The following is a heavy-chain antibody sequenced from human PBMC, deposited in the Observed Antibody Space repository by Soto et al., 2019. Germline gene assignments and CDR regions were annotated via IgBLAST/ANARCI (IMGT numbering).Heavy chain of an antibody. Sequence: ASVKVSCKASGYTFHSYGISWVRQAPGQGLEWMGWVSTYNGDTNYAHKFQDRVTMTTDTSTNTAYMELRSLRSDDTAVYYCTRDYYYDTTGPIDYWGQGTLVTVSS. D-gene: IGHD3-22*01. J-gene: IGHJ4*02. CDR3: TRDYYYDTTGPIDY. CDR2: VSTYNGDT. V-gene: IGHV1-18*01. CDR1: GYTFHSYG.